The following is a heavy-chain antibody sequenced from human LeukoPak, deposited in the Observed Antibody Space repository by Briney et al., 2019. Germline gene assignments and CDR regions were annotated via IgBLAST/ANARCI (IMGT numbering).Heavy chain of an antibody. V-gene: IGHV4-34*01. J-gene: IGHJ4*02. D-gene: IGHD1-14*01. CDR1: GGSFSGYC. CDR2: INHSGST. CDR3: ASPHGN. Sequence: KASGTLSLTCAVYGGSFSGYCWSWIRQPPGKGLEWIGEINHSGSTNYNPSLKSRVTISVDTSKNQFSLKLSSVTAADTAVYYCASPHGNWGQGTLVTVSS.